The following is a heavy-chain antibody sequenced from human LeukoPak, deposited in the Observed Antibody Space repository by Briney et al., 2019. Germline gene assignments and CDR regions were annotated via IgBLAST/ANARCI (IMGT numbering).Heavy chain of an antibody. V-gene: IGHV3-23*01. Sequence: GGSLRLSCAASGFTFSSYAMSWVRQAPGKGLEWVSAISGSGGSTYYADSAKGRFTISRDNSKNTLYLQMNSLRAEDAAVYYCAKVGHSSSLDYWGQGTLVTVSS. CDR1: GFTFSSYA. CDR2: ISGSGGST. D-gene: IGHD6-13*01. CDR3: AKVGHSSSLDY. J-gene: IGHJ4*02.